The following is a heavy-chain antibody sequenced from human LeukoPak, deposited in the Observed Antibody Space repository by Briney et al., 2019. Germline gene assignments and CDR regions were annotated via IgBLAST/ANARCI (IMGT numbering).Heavy chain of an antibody. J-gene: IGHJ4*02. V-gene: IGHV3-48*04. CDR3: ARGPTRITMVRGVIYDY. CDR2: ISSSSSTI. D-gene: IGHD3-10*01. Sequence: PPGGSLRLPCAASGFTFSSYSMNWVRQAPGKGLEWVSYISSSSSTIYYADSVKGRFTISRDNAKNSLYLQMNSLRAEDTAVYYCARGPTRITMVRGVIYDYWGQGTLVTVSS. CDR1: GFTFSSYS.